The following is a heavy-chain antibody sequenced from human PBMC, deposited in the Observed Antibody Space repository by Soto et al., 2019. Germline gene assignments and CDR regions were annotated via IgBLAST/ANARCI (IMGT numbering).Heavy chain of an antibody. D-gene: IGHD3-16*01. CDR1: GVSLSGYY. V-gene: IGHV4-34*01. CDR2: IDNSGKT. CDR3: ASGRDGGAAD. J-gene: IGHJ1*01. Sequence: QVQLQQWGAGPLKPSETLSLTCAVYGVSLSGYYWSWIRQPPGKGLEWIGDIDNSGKTNYSPYLKGRVTISADTSKNQFSLTVTSVAAADASEYSSASGRDGGAADGGQGTRFTVSS.